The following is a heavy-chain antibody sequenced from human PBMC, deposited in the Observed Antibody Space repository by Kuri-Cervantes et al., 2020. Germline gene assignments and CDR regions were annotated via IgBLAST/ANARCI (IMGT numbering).Heavy chain of an antibody. CDR2: IKEDGSEK. CDR1: GITFSSYW. D-gene: IGHD5-18*01. V-gene: IGHV3-7*03. J-gene: IGHJ3*02. Sequence: GGSLRLSCEASGITFSSYWMTWVRQAPGKGLEWVANIKEDGSEKNYLGSVKGRFTISRDNAKNSLYLQMNSLRAEDTALYYCAKDRSYDAFDIWGQGTMVTVSS. CDR3: AKDRSYDAFDI.